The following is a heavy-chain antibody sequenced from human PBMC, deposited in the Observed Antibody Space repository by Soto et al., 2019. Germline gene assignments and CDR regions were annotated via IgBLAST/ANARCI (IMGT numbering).Heavy chain of an antibody. J-gene: IGHJ4*02. CDR1: GTSISSYY. D-gene: IGHD5-12*01. CDR3: ASLGYSGSSSGK. Sequence: QVQLHESGPGLVKPSETLALTCTVSGTSISSYYWSWGRQPPGKGLEWIGHIYYSGSTNYNPSLKSRATISVATSQNQFSLKLTSVTAADTAVYYCASLGYSGSSSGKWGQGTLVTVSS. V-gene: IGHV4-59*08. CDR2: IYYSGST.